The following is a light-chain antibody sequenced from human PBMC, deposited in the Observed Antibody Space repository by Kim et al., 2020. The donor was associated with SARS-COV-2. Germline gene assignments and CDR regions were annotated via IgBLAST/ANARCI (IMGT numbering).Light chain of an antibody. CDR2: SDT. Sequence: SYELTQPPSVSVSPGQTASITCSGDKLGDKYACWYQQRPGQSPVLVIYSDTKRPSGIPERFSGSNSGNTATLTISGTQAMDEADYYCQAWDSSTAVVFGGGTQLTVL. J-gene: IGLJ2*01. CDR3: QAWDSSTAVV. CDR1: KLGDKY. V-gene: IGLV3-1*01.